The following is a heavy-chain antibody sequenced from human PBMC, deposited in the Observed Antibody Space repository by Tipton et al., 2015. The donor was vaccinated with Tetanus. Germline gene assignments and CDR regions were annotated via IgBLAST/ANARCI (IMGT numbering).Heavy chain of an antibody. V-gene: IGHV4-59*01. J-gene: IGHJ6*02. CDR2: IYSSGST. CDR3: ARDQKSATLSHFFYGLDV. Sequence: TLSLTCTVSGGSINSYYWSWIRQPPGKGLEWIGNIYSSGSTYYNPSLKSRVTISVDTSRKQFSLRLSSVTAADTAVYYCARDQKSATLSHFFYGLDVWGQGTTVTVSS. D-gene: IGHD2-15*01. CDR1: GGSINSYY.